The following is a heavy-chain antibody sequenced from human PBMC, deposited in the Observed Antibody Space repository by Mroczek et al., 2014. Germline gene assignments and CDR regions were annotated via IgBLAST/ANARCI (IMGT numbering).Heavy chain of an antibody. V-gene: IGHV4-34*01. CDR2: INHSGST. CDR1: GGSFSGYY. Sequence: QVQLQHGAAGXLKPSETLSLTCAVYGGSFSGYYWSWIRQPPGKGLEWIGEINHSGSTNYNPSLKSRVTISVDTSKNQFSLKLSSVTAADTAVYYCARGYLPSNYGRYYYYYYYMDVWGKGTTVTVSS. J-gene: IGHJ6*03. CDR3: ARGYLPSNYGRYYYYYYYMDV. D-gene: IGHD4-11*01.